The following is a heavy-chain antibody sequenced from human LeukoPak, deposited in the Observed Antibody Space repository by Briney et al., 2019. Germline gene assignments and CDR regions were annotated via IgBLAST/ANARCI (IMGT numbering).Heavy chain of an antibody. CDR1: GGPISSYY. CDR3: ARGRTFDN. CDR2: IYDRGST. J-gene: IGHJ4*02. V-gene: IGHV4-59*07. Sequence: PSDTLSLTCTVSGGPISSYYSSWTRHPPGKALEWIGNIYDRGSTKYNPSLKSRITISVDTSKNQFSLRLSSVTAADTAVYYCARGRTFDNWGQGTLVTVSS.